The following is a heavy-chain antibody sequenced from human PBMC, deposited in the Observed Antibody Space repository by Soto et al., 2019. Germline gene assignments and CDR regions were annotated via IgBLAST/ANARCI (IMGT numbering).Heavy chain of an antibody. CDR1: GGSISSAAYC. CDR3: ARGPSGDKIDS. V-gene: IGHV4-30-4*01. J-gene: IGHJ4*02. D-gene: IGHD7-27*01. Sequence: QVQLQESGPRLVSPSQTLSLTCTVSGGSISSAAYCWSWIRQSPDKGLEWIGHIYDGGTTYSSPSLKGRXTXSXXTSETQFSLKLTSVTAADPAVYYCARGPSGDKIDSWGQGIQVTVSS. CDR2: IYDGGTT.